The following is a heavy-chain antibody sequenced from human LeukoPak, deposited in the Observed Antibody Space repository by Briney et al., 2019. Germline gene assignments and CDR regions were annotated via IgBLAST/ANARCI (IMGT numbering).Heavy chain of an antibody. D-gene: IGHD3-3*01. V-gene: IGHV1-46*01. CDR1: GYTFTSYY. CDR2: INPSGGST. Sequence: ASVKVSCKASGYTFTSYYMHWVRQAPGQGLEWMGIINPSGGSTSYAQKFQGRVTMTRNTSISTAYMELSSLRSEDTAVYYCARGVGYYDFWSGYRPYYYYGMDVWGQGTTVTVSS. CDR3: ARGVGYYDFWSGYRPYYYYGMDV. J-gene: IGHJ6*02.